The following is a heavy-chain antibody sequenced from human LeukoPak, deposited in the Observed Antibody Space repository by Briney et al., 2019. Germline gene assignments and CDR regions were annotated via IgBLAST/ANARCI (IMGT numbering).Heavy chain of an antibody. V-gene: IGHV1-69*13. D-gene: IGHD4-17*01. J-gene: IGHJ6*02. CDR3: TGGLTTVTFYGMDV. Sequence: SVKVYCKASGGTFSSYAISWVRQAPGQGLEWMGGIIPIFGTANYAQKFQGRVTITADESTSTAYMELSSLRSEDTAVYYCTGGLTTVTFYGMDVWGQGTTVTVSS. CDR2: IIPIFGTA. CDR1: GGTFSSYA.